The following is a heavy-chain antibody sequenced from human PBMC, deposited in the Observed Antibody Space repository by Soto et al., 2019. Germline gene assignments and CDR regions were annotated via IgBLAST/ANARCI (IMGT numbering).Heavy chain of an antibody. D-gene: IGHD1-1*01. V-gene: IGHV3-7*01. J-gene: IGHJ3*02. CDR3: TRDLSPWIDSASLDAFVI. Sequence: EVQVVESGGGWVQPGGSLRLSCAASGFTLSNYWMTWVRQAPGKGLEWVANIKQDGSKKQFVDSVEGRFTISRDNAKNSLYLHMNSVGVDDTGMYYSTRDLSPWIDSASLDAFVIWGHGTMVTVSS. CDR2: IKQDGSKK. CDR1: GFTLSNYW.